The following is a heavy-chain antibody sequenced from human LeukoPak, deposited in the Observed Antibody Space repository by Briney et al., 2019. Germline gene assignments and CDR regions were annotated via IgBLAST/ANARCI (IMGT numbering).Heavy chain of an antibody. CDR2: IIPIHGIA. Sequence: SVKVSCKASGGTFSSYAISWVRQAPGQGLEWMGRIIPIHGIANYAQKFQGRVTITADKSTSTAYMELSSLRSEDTAVYYCARDHAAAGTPNWFDPWGQGTLVTVSS. D-gene: IGHD6-13*01. J-gene: IGHJ5*02. CDR1: GGTFSSYA. V-gene: IGHV1-69*04. CDR3: ARDHAAAGTPNWFDP.